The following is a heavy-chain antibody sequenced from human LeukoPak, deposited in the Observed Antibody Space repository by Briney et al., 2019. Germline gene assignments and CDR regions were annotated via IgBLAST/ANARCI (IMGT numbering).Heavy chain of an antibody. CDR2: IYYSGST. CDR3: ARIRDYGYWYFDL. Sequence: GSLRLSCSASAFTFSTSWMSWVRQPPGKGLEWIGYIYYSGSTNYNPSLKSRVTISVDTSKNQFSLKLSSVTAADTAVYYCARIRDYGYWYFDLWGRGTLVTVSS. D-gene: IGHD4-17*01. J-gene: IGHJ2*01. CDR1: AFTFSTSW. V-gene: IGHV4-59*01.